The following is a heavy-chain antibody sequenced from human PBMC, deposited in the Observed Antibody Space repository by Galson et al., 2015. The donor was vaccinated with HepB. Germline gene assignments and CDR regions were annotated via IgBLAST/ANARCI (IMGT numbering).Heavy chain of an antibody. Sequence: SVKVSCKASGYTFTGYYMHWVRQAPGQGLEWMGWINPNSGGTNYAQKFQGGVTMTRDTSISTAYMELSRLRSDDTAVYYCARVAYYDSSPFDYWGQGTLVTVSS. CDR3: ARVAYYDSSPFDY. D-gene: IGHD3-22*01. CDR2: INPNSGGT. V-gene: IGHV1-2*02. CDR1: GYTFTGYY. J-gene: IGHJ4*02.